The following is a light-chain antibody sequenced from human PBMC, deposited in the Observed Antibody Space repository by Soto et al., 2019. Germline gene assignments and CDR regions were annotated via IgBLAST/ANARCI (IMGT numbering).Light chain of an antibody. CDR2: GAS. CDR1: QSVSSTS. V-gene: IGKV3-20*01. Sequence: EIVLTQSPGTLSLSPGERATISCRASQSVSSTSLAWYQQKSGQAPRLLIYGASSRATGIPDRFSGSRSGTDFTLTISRLEPEDFAVYYCQQYDTAPWTFGQGTKVEIK. CDR3: QQYDTAPWT. J-gene: IGKJ1*01.